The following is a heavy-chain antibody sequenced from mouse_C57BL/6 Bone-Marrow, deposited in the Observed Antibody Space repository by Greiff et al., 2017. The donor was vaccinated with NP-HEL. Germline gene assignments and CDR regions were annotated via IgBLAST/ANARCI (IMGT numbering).Heavy chain of an antibody. CDR2: INLSTGGT. CDR3: ARRRNDYACAY. Sequence: EVQLQESGPELVKPGASVKISCKASGYSFTGYYMNWVKQSPEKSLEWIGEINLSTGGTTYNQKFKAKATLTVDKSSSTAYMQLKSLTSEDSAVYYCARRRNDYACAYWGQGTLVTVSA. D-gene: IGHD2-4*01. CDR1: GYSFTGYY. V-gene: IGHV1-42*01. J-gene: IGHJ3*01.